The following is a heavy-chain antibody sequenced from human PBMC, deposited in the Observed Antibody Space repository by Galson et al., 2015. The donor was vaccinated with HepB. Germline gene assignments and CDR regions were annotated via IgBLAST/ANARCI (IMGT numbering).Heavy chain of an antibody. CDR3: VKDGRNCSSTSCYGYGMDV. CDR2: ISSNGGST. J-gene: IGHJ6*02. CDR1: GFTFSSYA. D-gene: IGHD2-2*01. Sequence: SLRLSCAASGFTFSSYAMHWVRQAPGKGLEYVSAISSNGGSTYYADSVKGRFTISRDNSKNTLYLQMSSLRAEDTAVYYCVKDGRNCSSTSCYGYGMDVWGQGTTVTVSS. V-gene: IGHV3-64D*06.